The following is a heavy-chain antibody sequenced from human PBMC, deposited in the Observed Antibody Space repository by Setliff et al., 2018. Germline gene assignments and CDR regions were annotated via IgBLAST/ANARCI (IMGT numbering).Heavy chain of an antibody. V-gene: IGHV3-30*02. J-gene: IGHJ4*02. CDR1: GFTVSSNE. D-gene: IGHD6-19*01. Sequence: GGSLRLSCAASGFTVSSNEMSWVRQAPGKGLEWVAFIRYDGSNKYYADSVKGRFTISRDNSKNTLYLQMNSLRAEDTAVYYCAKDIDPLKQWLLQGLDYWGQGTLVTVSS. CDR3: AKDIDPLKQWLLQGLDY. CDR2: IRYDGSNK.